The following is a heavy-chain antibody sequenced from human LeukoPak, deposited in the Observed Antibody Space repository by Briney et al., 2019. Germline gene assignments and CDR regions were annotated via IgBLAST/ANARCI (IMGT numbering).Heavy chain of an antibody. J-gene: IGHJ4*02. CDR1: GFTVSSNY. V-gene: IGHV3-33*08. D-gene: IGHD5-18*01. CDR3: ARDAEYTAMAKPDY. Sequence: GGSLRLSCAASGFTVSSNYMSWVRQAPGKGLEWGAVIWYDGSNKYYADSVKGRFTISRDNSKNTLYLQMNSLRAEDTAVYYCARDAEYTAMAKPDYWGQGTLVTVSS. CDR2: IWYDGSNK.